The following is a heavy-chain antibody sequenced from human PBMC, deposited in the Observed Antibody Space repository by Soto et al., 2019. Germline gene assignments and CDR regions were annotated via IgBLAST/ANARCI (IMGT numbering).Heavy chain of an antibody. V-gene: IGHV3-30*18. J-gene: IGHJ4*02. CDR3: AKGRDANNYDGIYYFDY. CDR1: GFTFSSYG. Sequence: PGGSLRLSCAASGFTFSSYGMHWVRQAPGKGLEWVAVISYDGSNKYYADSVKGRFTISRDNSKNTLYLQMNSLRAEDTAVYYCAKGRDANNYDGIYYFDYWGQGTLVTVSS. CDR2: ISYDGSNK. D-gene: IGHD3-3*01.